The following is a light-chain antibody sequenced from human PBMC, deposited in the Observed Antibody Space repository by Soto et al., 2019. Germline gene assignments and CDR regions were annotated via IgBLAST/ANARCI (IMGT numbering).Light chain of an antibody. Sequence: AIRMTQSPSSLSASTGDRVTITCRASQGISSYLAWYQQKPGKAPKLLIYAASTLQSGVPSRFSGSGSGTDFTLTISCLQSEDFATYYCQQNYSYLLFTFGPGTKVDIK. CDR1: QGISSY. J-gene: IGKJ3*01. CDR3: QQNYSYLLFT. CDR2: AAS. V-gene: IGKV1-8*01.